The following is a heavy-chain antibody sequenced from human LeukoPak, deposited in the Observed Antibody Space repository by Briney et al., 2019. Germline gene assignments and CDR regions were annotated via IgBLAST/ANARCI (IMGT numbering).Heavy chain of an antibody. J-gene: IGHJ4*02. V-gene: IGHV3-23*01. CDR1: GFTFSSDA. Sequence: GGSLRLTCAASGFTFSSDAMSWVCKPQGKGLERVSAISSSGGRTYYADSVKGRFTISRDNSKNTLYLQMNSLRAEDTAVYYCAKDDGGIAIFGVVIITPLDYWGQGTLVTVSS. D-gene: IGHD3-3*01. CDR3: AKDDGGIAIFGVVIITPLDY. CDR2: ISSSGGRT.